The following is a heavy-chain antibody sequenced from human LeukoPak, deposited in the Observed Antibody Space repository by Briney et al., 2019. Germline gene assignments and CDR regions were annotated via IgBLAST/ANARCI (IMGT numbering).Heavy chain of an antibody. CDR2: IYYSGST. J-gene: IGHJ4*02. V-gene: IGHV4-39*02. CDR3: TRDIGDFVSDF. D-gene: IGHD2-21*02. CDR1: GGSISGSSYY. Sequence: PSETLSLTCTVSGGSISGSSYYWGWIRQPPGKGLEWIGSIYYSGSTYYNPSLQSRVTISADTSKNQFALDLRSVTAADTAVYYCTRDIGDFVSDFWGQGTLVTVSS.